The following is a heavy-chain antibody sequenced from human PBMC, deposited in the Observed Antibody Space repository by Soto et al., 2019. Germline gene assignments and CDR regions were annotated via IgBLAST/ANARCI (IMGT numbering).Heavy chain of an antibody. CDR3: AKFYCISTMCQAPAAKSTGGFEI. D-gene: IGHD2-2*01. V-gene: IGHV3-23*01. Sequence: EPQLLESGGGLGHPGGSLRLSCAASGFTFSSYGMSWVRQAPGKGLECVAAISGSGVSTYYADSVRGRSTISRDNSKKTVDLQMNSLRAEDTAVYYCAKFYCISTMCQAPAAKSTGGFEIWGQGTLVTVSS. CDR1: GFTFSSYG. CDR2: ISGSGVST. J-gene: IGHJ3*02.